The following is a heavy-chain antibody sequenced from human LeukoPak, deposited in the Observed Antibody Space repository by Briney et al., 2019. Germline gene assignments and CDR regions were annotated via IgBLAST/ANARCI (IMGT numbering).Heavy chain of an antibody. V-gene: IGHV4-34*01. CDR3: ARLWRAAIDY. J-gene: IGHJ4*02. CDR1: GGSFSGYY. Sequence: SETLSLTCAVYGGSFSGYYWSWIRQPPGKGLEWIGEINHSGSTNYNPSLKSRVTISVDTSKNQFSLKLSSVTAADTAVYYCARLWRAAIDYGGQGTLVTVSS. CDR2: INHSGST. D-gene: IGHD1-1*01.